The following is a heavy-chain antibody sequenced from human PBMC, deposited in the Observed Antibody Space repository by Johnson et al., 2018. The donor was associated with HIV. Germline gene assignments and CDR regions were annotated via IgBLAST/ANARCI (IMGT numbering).Heavy chain of an antibody. J-gene: IGHJ3*02. Sequence: QVQLVESGGGVVRPGRSLRLSCAASRFTFSSYAMHWVRQAPGKGLEWVAVISYDGSNKYYAESVTGRFTISRDSSKNTLYLQMNSLRAEYTAVYYCAREGRTGPDTFDIWGQGTMLTVSS. V-gene: IGHV3-30*04. CDR2: ISYDGSNK. CDR3: AREGRTGPDTFDI. CDR1: RFTFSSYA.